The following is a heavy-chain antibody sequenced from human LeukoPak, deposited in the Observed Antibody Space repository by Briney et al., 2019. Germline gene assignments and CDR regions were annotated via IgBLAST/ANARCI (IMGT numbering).Heavy chain of an antibody. Sequence: SDTLSLTCAVSGYSISSSNWWGWIRQPPGKGLEWIGYIYYSGSTYYNPSLKSRVTMSVDTSKNQFSLKLSSVTAVDMAVYYCARRSGVWYFDYWGQGTLVTVSS. CDR3: ARRSGVWYFDY. CDR2: IYYSGST. V-gene: IGHV4-28*01. D-gene: IGHD3-10*01. CDR1: GYSISSSNW. J-gene: IGHJ4*02.